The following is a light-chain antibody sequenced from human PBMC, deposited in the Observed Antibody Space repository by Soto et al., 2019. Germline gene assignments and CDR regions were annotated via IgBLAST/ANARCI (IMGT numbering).Light chain of an antibody. CDR1: SSDIGVYNY. CDR3: TSYRGSGIFEV. J-gene: IGLJ2*01. V-gene: IGLV2-14*01. CDR2: DVT. Sequence: QSVLTQPASVSGSPGQSITISCTGTSSDIGVYNYVSWYQQHPGKAPKLMIYDVTKRPSGVSNRFSGSKSGNTASLTISGLQSEDEAVYYCTSYRGSGIFEVFGGGTKLTVL.